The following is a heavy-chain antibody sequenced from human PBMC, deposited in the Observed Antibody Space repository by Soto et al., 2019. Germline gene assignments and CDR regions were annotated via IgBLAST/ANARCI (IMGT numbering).Heavy chain of an antibody. D-gene: IGHD3-9*01. CDR2: INSDGSST. CDR3: ARAVGSAGVLRYFDWSLPPSSYYYYGMDV. V-gene: IGHV3-74*01. J-gene: IGHJ6*02. Sequence: EVQLVESGGGLVQPGGSLRLSCAASGFTFSSYWMHWVRQAPGKGLVWVSRINSDGSSTSYADAVKGRFTISRDNAKKTLYLQMNSLRAEDTAVYYCARAVGSAGVLRYFDWSLPPSSYYYYGMDVWGQGTTVTVSS. CDR1: GFTFSSYW.